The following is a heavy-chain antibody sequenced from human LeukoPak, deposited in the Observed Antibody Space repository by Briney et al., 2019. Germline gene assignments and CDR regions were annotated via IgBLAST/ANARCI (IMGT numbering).Heavy chain of an antibody. V-gene: IGHV4-59*08. J-gene: IGHJ5*02. CDR1: GVSISSYY. D-gene: IGHD5-12*01. CDR3: ARAGHSGYDPSWFDP. Sequence: PSETLSLTCTVSGVSISSYYWSWIRQPPGKGLEWIGYIYYSGSTNYNPSLKSRVTISVDTSKNQFSLKLSSVTAADTAVYYCARAGHSGYDPSWFDPWGQGTLVTVSS. CDR2: IYYSGST.